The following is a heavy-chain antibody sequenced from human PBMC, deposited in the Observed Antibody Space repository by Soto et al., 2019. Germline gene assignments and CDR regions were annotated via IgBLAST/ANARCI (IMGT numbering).Heavy chain of an antibody. CDR1: GYPVTAYY. CDR2: INPATGAA. J-gene: IGHJ3*02. CDR3: ARGGGVGVAGSAAFDM. V-gene: IGHV1-2*02. Sequence: QLHLVQSGAVVKKPGASVTVSCSASGYPVTAYYMHWVRQAPGRGLEWMGGINPATGAAKYTQTFQGRVTMTMETSASTVFMELSGLTSEDPAVFYWARGGGVGVAGSAAFDMWGQGTLVTVSS. D-gene: IGHD3-3*01.